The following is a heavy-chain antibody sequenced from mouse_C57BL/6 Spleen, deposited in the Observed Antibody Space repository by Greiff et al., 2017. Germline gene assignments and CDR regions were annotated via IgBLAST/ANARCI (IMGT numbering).Heavy chain of an antibody. Sequence: QVQLQQPGAELVMPGASVKLSCKASGYTFTSYWMHWVKQRPGQGLEWIGEIDPSDSYTNYNQKFKGKSTLTVDKSSSTAYMQLSSLTSEDSAVYYCAREGITTVVARGDPFAYWGQGTLVTVSA. CDR3: AREGITTVVARGDPFAY. CDR2: IDPSDSYT. D-gene: IGHD1-1*01. J-gene: IGHJ3*01. V-gene: IGHV1-69*01. CDR1: GYTFTSYW.